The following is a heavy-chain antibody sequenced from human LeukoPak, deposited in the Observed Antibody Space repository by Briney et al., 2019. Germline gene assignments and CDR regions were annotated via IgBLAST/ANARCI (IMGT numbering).Heavy chain of an antibody. V-gene: IGHV1-69*13. Sequence: SVKVSCKASGGTFSSYAISWVRQAPGQGLEWMGGIIPIFGTANYAQKFQGRVTITADESTSTAYMELSSLRSEDTAVYYCASTNDFWSGYYPSDYWGQGTLVTVSS. CDR1: GGTFSSYA. J-gene: IGHJ4*02. CDR2: IIPIFGTA. CDR3: ASTNDFWSGYYPSDY. D-gene: IGHD3-3*01.